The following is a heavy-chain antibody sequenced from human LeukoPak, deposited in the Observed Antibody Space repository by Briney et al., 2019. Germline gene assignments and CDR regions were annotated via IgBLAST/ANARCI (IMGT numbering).Heavy chain of an antibody. CDR3: ARGSYYDSSGYYTLTTPLDY. D-gene: IGHD3-22*01. CDR2: INPSGGST. CDR1: GYTFTSYY. J-gene: IGHJ4*02. V-gene: IGHV1-46*01. Sequence: ASVKVSCKASGYTFTSYYMHWVRQAPGQGLEWMGIINPSGGSTSYAQKFQGRVTMTRDTSTSTVYMELSRLRSEDTAVYYCARGSYYDSSGYYTLTTPLDYWGQGTLVTVSS.